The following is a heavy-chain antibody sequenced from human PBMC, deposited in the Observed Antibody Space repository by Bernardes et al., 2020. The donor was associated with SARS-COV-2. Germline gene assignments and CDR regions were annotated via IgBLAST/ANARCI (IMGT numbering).Heavy chain of an antibody. D-gene: IGHD3-10*01. J-gene: IGHJ4*02. CDR3: CVWFGEHFDY. V-gene: IGHV3-23*01. Sequence: GWSLRLSCAASGFTFSSYSMSWVRQAPGKTLEWVSTIDGPTTNTHYADSVRGRFTISRDNSRNTLYLQMNSLRPEDTAVYYCCVWFGEHFDYWGQGTLATVSS. CDR2: IDGPTTNT. CDR1: GFTFSSYS.